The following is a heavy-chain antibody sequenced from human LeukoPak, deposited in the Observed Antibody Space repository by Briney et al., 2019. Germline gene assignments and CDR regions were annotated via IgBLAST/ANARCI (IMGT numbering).Heavy chain of an antibody. V-gene: IGHV1-69*01. Sequence: ASVKVSCKASGGTFSSYAISWVRQAPGQGLEWMGGIIPIFGTANYAQKFQGRVTITADESTSAAYMELSSLRSEDTAVYYCARADVSGSYFHLDYWGQGTLVTVSS. CDR3: ARADVSGSYFHLDY. J-gene: IGHJ4*02. CDR2: IIPIFGTA. CDR1: GGTFSSYA. D-gene: IGHD3-16*01.